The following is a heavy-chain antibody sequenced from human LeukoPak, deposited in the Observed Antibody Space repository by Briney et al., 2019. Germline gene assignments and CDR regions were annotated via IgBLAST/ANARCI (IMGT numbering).Heavy chain of an antibody. Sequence: SETLTLTCTVSGDSIGKSNYYWARGRQPPGKGLEWLGSNFYSGSTYYNPSLKSRVNISVDTSKNQFSLNLHSVTAADTATYYCARRGITYSSSFFAYWGQGTLVTVSS. CDR3: ARRGITYSSSFFAY. CDR1: GDSIGKSNYY. D-gene: IGHD6-13*01. J-gene: IGHJ4*02. CDR2: NFYSGST. V-gene: IGHV4-39*01.